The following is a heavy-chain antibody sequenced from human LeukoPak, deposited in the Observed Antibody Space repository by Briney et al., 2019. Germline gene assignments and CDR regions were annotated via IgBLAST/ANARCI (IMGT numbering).Heavy chain of an antibody. CDR3: ARVWFGEADAFDI. Sequence: GRSLRLSCAASGFTFSSYGMHWVRQAPGKGLEWVAVIWYDGSNKYYADSVKGRFTISRGNSKNTLYLQMNSLRAEDTAVYYCARVWFGEADAFDIWGQGTMVTVSS. CDR2: IWYDGSNK. CDR1: GFTFSSYG. V-gene: IGHV3-33*01. J-gene: IGHJ3*02. D-gene: IGHD3-10*01.